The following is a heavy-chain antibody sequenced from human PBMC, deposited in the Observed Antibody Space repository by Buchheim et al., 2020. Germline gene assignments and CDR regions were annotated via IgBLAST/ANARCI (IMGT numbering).Heavy chain of an antibody. CDR3: AREMSWNYGLNDYYGMDV. V-gene: IGHV3-11*06. Sequence: QVQLVESGGGLVKPGGSLRLSCAASGFTFSDYYMSWLRQAPGKGLEWVSYISSSSSYTNYADSVKGRFTISRDNAKNSLSMQMNSLRAEDTAVYYCAREMSWNYGLNDYYGMDVWGQGTT. D-gene: IGHD1-7*01. J-gene: IGHJ6*02. CDR2: ISSSSSYT. CDR1: GFTFSDYY.